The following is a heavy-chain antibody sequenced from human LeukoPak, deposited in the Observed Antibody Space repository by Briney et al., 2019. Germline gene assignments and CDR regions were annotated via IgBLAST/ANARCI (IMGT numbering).Heavy chain of an antibody. CDR1: GFTFSSYG. Sequence: GGTLRLSCAASGFTFSSYGMSWVRQAPGKGLEWVSSIGGSGGSTYYADSVKGRFTISRDNSKNTLYLQMNSLRAEDTAVYYCAREIVSGSYPFDYWGQGTLVTVSS. CDR3: AREIVSGSYPFDY. J-gene: IGHJ4*02. CDR2: IGGSGGST. D-gene: IGHD1-26*01. V-gene: IGHV3-23*01.